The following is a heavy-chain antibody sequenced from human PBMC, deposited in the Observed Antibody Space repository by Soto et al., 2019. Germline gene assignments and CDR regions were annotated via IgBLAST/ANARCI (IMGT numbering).Heavy chain of an antibody. CDR1: GGTFSSYA. CDR3: ARESNWNDATHDAFDI. Sequence: QVQLVQSGAEVKKPGSSVKVSCKASGGTFSSYAISWVRQATGQGLEWMGGIIPIFGTANYAQKFQGRVTITADESTSTAYMELSSLRSEDTAVYYCARESNWNDATHDAFDIWGQGTMVTVSS. J-gene: IGHJ3*02. CDR2: IIPIFGTA. D-gene: IGHD1-1*01. V-gene: IGHV1-69*12.